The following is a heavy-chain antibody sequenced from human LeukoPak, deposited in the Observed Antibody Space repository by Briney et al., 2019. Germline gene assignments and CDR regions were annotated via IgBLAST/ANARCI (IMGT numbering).Heavy chain of an antibody. J-gene: IGHJ4*02. CDR3: AKAGGAGSYADY. CDR1: GFTFSSYG. V-gene: IGHV3-30*18. CDR2: ISYDGSNK. Sequence: PGGSLRLSCAASGFTFSSYGMHWVRQAPGKGLEWVAVISYDGSNKYYADSVKGRFTISRDNSKNTLYLQMNSLRAEDTAVYYCAKAGGAGSYADYWDQGTLVTVSS. D-gene: IGHD1-26*01.